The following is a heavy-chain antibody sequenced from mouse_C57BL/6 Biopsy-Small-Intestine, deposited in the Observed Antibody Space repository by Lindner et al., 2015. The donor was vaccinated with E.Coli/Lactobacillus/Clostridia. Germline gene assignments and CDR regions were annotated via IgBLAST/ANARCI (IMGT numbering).Heavy chain of an antibody. CDR3: ARALTTSYYGSGAAGY. J-gene: IGHJ3*01. D-gene: IGHD1-1*02. CDR1: GYTFSSYG. Sequence: SVKVSFKASGYTFSSYGISWVRQAPGQGLEWMGWISPYNGNTNYAQSLQGRVTMTTDTSTSTAYMEVRSLRSDDTAVYYCARALTTSYYGSGAAGYWGQGTLVTVSS. V-gene: IGHV1-81*01. CDR2: ISPYNGNT.